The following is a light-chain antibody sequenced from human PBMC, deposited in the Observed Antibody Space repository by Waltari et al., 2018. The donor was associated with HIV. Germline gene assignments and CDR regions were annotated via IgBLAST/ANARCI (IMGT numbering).Light chain of an antibody. J-gene: IGKJ3*01. V-gene: IGKV3-15*01. CDR3: QQYNNWPPEIT. CDR1: QSVSSN. CDR2: GAS. Sequence: EIVMTQSPATLSVSPGERATLSCMASQSVSSNLAWYQQKPGQAPRLLVFGASTRATGIPTRFSGSGSGTEFTLTISSLQSEDFAVYYCQQYNNWPPEITFGPGTKVDIK.